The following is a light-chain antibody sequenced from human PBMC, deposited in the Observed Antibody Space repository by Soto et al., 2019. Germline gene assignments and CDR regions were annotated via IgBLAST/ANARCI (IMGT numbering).Light chain of an antibody. CDR2: AAS. V-gene: IGKV1-9*01. J-gene: IGKJ2*01. CDR3: QQSNSYPYT. Sequence: DIQFTQSPSFLSASVGDRVTITCRASQGIDSYLAWYQQKPGKAPKLLIYAASTLQSGVPSRFSGSGSGTEFTLTITSLQPEDFASYYCQQSNSYPYTFGQGTKVDIK. CDR1: QGIDSY.